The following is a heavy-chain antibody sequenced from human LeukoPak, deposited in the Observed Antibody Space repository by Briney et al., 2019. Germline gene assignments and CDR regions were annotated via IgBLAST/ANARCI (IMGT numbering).Heavy chain of an antibody. J-gene: IGHJ4*02. Sequence: PGGSLTLSCAASGFTFSSYGMHWVRQAPGKGLEWVAVISYDGSNKYYADSVKGRFTISRDNSKNTLYLQMSSLRAEDTAVYYCAKETGLLWFGELLALDYWGQGTLVTVSS. D-gene: IGHD3-10*01. V-gene: IGHV3-30*18. CDR1: GFTFSSYG. CDR3: AKETGLLWFGELLALDY. CDR2: ISYDGSNK.